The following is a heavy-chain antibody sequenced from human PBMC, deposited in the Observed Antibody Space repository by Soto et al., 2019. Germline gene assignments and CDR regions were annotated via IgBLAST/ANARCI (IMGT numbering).Heavy chain of an antibody. CDR2: IYPGDSDT. CDR3: ARYSGSYWHYLDF. Sequence: LKISCKGSGYSFASHWVAWVRQMPEKGLEWIGTIYPGDSDTKYSSAFRGHVTISADTSVSTAYLQWRSLEATDSAIYYCARYSGSYWHYLDFWGQGTLVTVSS. J-gene: IGHJ4*02. D-gene: IGHD1-26*01. V-gene: IGHV5-51*01. CDR1: GYSFASHW.